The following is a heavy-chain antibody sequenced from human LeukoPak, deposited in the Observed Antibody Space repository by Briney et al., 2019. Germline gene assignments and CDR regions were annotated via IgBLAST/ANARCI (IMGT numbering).Heavy chain of an antibody. V-gene: IGHV4-39*07. Sequence: PSETLSLTCTVSGGSISSSSYYWGWIRQPPGKGLEWIGSIYYSGSTYYNPSLKSRVTISVDTSKNQFSLKLSSVTAADTAVYYCARGSRYDFWSGYFDYWGQGTLVTVSS. D-gene: IGHD3-3*01. CDR2: IYYSGST. CDR3: ARGSRYDFWSGYFDY. J-gene: IGHJ4*02. CDR1: GGSISSSSYY.